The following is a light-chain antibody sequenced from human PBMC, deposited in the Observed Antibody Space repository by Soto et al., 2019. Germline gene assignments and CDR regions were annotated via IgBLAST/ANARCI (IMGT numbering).Light chain of an antibody. Sequence: SYELTQPPSVSVAPGKTATITCGGNSIGSKSVHWYQQMPGQAPVLVISYDSDRPSGIPGRFSGSNSGNTATLTISRVEPGDEADYYCQVWETSSGHQAIFSAGTKVTVL. J-gene: IGLJ2*01. CDR1: SIGSKS. V-gene: IGLV3-21*01. CDR3: QVWETSSGHQAI. CDR2: YDS.